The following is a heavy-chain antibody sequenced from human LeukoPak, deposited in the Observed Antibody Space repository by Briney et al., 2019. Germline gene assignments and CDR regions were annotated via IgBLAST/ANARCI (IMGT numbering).Heavy chain of an antibody. Sequence: GGSLRLSCAASGFTFSCSAMHWVGQASGKRLEWVGRIRSKAHSYATAYAASVKGRFTITRDDSKDTAYLQMNSLKTEDTAVYYCTRHGGRDYYDSSEDAFDIWGQGTMVIVSS. J-gene: IGHJ3*02. CDR3: TRHGGRDYYDSSEDAFDI. CDR2: IRSKAHSYAT. CDR1: GFTFSCSA. D-gene: IGHD3-22*01. V-gene: IGHV3-73*01.